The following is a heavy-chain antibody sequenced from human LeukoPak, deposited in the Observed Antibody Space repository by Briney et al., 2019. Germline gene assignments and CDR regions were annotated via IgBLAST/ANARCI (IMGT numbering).Heavy chain of an antibody. CDR3: AIIPLGSSGYYDGALADY. CDR2: ISAYNGNT. D-gene: IGHD3-22*01. CDR1: GYTFTSYA. J-gene: IGHJ4*02. V-gene: IGHV1-18*01. Sequence: WASVKVSCKTSGYTFTSYAISWVRQAPGQGLEWMGWISAYNGNTNYAQKLQGRVTMTTDTSTSTAYMELRSLRSDDTAVYYCAIIPLGSSGYYDGALADYWGQGTLVTVSS.